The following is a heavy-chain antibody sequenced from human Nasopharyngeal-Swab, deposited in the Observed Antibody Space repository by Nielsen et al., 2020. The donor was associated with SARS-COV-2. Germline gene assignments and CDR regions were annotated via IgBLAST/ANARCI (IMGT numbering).Heavy chain of an antibody. CDR2: ISYDGSNK. CDR1: GFTFSSYV. Sequence: GESLKISCAASGFTFSSYVMHWVRQAPGKGLEWVAVISYDGSNKYYADSVKGRFTISRDNSKNTLYLQMNSLRAEDTAVYYCAKLPLPQSYSGSYHDYWGKGTLVTVSS. CDR3: AKLPLPQSYSGSYHDY. V-gene: IGHV3-30*18. D-gene: IGHD1-26*01. J-gene: IGHJ4*02.